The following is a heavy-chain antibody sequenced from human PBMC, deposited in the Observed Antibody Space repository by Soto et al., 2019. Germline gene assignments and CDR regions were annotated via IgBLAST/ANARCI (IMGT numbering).Heavy chain of an antibody. CDR3: AKVKLPGMQAVGINY. CDR1: GFTFSNYA. Sequence: GGSLRLSCAASGFTFSNYAMSWVRQAPGKGLEWVSAISGSGGSTYYADSAKGRFTISRDNSKNTLYLQMNSLRAEDTAIYYCAKVKLPGMQAVGINYWGQGTLVTVSS. D-gene: IGHD6-13*01. CDR2: ISGSGGST. J-gene: IGHJ4*02. V-gene: IGHV3-23*01.